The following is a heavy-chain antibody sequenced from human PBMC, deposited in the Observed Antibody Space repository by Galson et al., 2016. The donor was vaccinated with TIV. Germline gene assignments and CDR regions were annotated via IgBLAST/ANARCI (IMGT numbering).Heavy chain of an antibody. D-gene: IGHD1-26*01. CDR2: ISGRGGTT. CDR3: ARGPTTRRGYYGLDI. J-gene: IGHJ6*02. CDR1: GFNFANYA. Sequence: SLRLSCAASGFNFANYAMNWVRQAPGKGLEWVSDISGRGGTTHYADSVKGRFTISRDNSKNTQYLHMSSLRAEDTALYYCARGPTTRRGYYGLDIWGQGTTVTVSS. V-gene: IGHV3-23*01.